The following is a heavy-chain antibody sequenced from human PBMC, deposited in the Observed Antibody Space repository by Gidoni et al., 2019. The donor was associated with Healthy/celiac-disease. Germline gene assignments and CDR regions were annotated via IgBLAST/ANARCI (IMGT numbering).Heavy chain of an antibody. CDR1: GVTVSSYA. CDR2: ISGSGGST. Sequence: EVQLLESGGGLVQPGGSLRLSGAAAGVTVSSYAMSWVRQAPGKGLGLFSAISGSGGSTSYSDSVKGRFPISRDNSKHTLYLQMNSLRAEDTAVYYCAKDGSGSYYRNWFDPWGQGTLVTVSS. V-gene: IGHV3-23*01. J-gene: IGHJ5*02. CDR3: AKDGSGSYYRNWFDP. D-gene: IGHD3-10*01.